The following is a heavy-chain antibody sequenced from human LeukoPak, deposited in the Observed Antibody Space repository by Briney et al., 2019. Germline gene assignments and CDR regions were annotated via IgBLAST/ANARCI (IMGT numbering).Heavy chain of an antibody. CDR1: GYTFTGYY. J-gene: IGHJ4*02. D-gene: IGHD2-2*01. CDR2: INPNSGGT. CDR3: ARRRKYCSSTSCYSADGFDY. V-gene: IGHV1-2*06. Sequence: GASVKVSCKASGYTFTGYYMHWVRRALGQGLEWMGRINPNSGGTNYAQKFQGRVTMTRDTSISTAYMELSRLRSDDTAVYYCARRRKYCSSTSCYSADGFDYWGQGTLVTVSS.